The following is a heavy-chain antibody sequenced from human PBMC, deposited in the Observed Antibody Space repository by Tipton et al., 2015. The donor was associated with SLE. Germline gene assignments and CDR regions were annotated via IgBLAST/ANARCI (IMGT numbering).Heavy chain of an antibody. CDR2: IYPTDSDT. CDR1: GYAFSNYW. Sequence: QLVQSGAEVKKPGESLKISCKGSGYAFSNYWIGWFRQMPGKGPEWMGTIYPTDSDTIYSPSFQGQVTISADKSISTTYLQWSSLKASDNAMYYCARRGTGYYVDAFEIWGQGTRVPVSS. V-gene: IGHV5-51*03. D-gene: IGHD3/OR15-3a*01. CDR3: ARRGTGYYVDAFEI. J-gene: IGHJ3*02.